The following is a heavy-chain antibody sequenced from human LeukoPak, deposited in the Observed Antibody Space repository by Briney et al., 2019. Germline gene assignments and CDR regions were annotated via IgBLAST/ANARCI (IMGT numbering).Heavy chain of an antibody. V-gene: IGHV3-43D*03. CDR1: GFTFDDYA. D-gene: IGHD6-19*01. Sequence: GGSLRLSCAASGFTFDDYAMHWVRQGPGKGLEWVSLISWDGGNTYYADSVKGRFTISRGNIKNSLYLQMNSLRAEDTAVYYCARAFTSRSGWYYYYYYYMDVWGKGTTVTISS. J-gene: IGHJ6*03. CDR2: ISWDGGNT. CDR3: ARAFTSRSGWYYYYYYYMDV.